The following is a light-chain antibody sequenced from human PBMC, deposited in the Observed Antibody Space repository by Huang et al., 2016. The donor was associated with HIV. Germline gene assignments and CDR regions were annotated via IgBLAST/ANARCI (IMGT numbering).Light chain of an antibody. CDR3: QQYGTSPLLT. V-gene: IGKV3-20*01. CDR1: QSITSSF. J-gene: IGKJ4*01. Sequence: EIVLTQSPGTLSLSPGERATLSCRASQSITSSFLAWYQPKPGQAPRLFIYGASNRATGIPDRFSGSGSGTDFTLTISRLEPEDFAMYYCQQYGTSPLLTFGGGTKVEIK. CDR2: GAS.